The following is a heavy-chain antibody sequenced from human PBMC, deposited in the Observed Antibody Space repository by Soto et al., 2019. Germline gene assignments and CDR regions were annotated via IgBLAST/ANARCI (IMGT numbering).Heavy chain of an antibody. Sequence: QVQLVQSGAEVKKPGSSVKVSCKASGGTFSSYAISWVRQAPGQGLEWMGGIIPIFGTANYAQKFQGRVTITEDESTSTAYMGLSSLRSEDTAGYYCAGRTSQYYYDSSGYYPPAYYYYGMDVWGQGTTVTVSS. CDR2: IIPIFGTA. CDR1: GGTFSSYA. D-gene: IGHD3-22*01. V-gene: IGHV1-69*01. CDR3: AGRTSQYYYDSSGYYPPAYYYYGMDV. J-gene: IGHJ6*02.